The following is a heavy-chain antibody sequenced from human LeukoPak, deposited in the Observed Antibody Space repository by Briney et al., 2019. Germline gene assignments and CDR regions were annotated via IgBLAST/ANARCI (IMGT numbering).Heavy chain of an antibody. CDR2: INSDGSST. D-gene: IGHD2-2*01. CDR3: ARRVVVPAAPYYFDY. J-gene: IGHJ4*02. Sequence: GGSLRLSCAASGFIFSSYWMHWVRQAPGKGLVWVSRINSDGSSTSYADSVKGRFTISRDNAKNTLYLQMNSLRAEDTAVYYCARRVVVPAAPYYFDYWGQGTLVTASS. CDR1: GFIFSSYW. V-gene: IGHV3-74*01.